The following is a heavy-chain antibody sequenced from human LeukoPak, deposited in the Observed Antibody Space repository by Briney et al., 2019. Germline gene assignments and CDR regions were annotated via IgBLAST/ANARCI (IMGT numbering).Heavy chain of an antibody. CDR1: GFTLSRHG. D-gene: IGHD2-15*01. Sequence: GGSLRLSCAASGFTLSRHGMHWVRQAPGRGLEWLAVVSDNGGLKYYSDSVKGRFTISRDNSKSTLNLQMNSLRAEDTAVYYCARDPMGSLGYCSGGSCSAFDYWGQGTLVTVSS. CDR2: VSDNGGLK. J-gene: IGHJ4*02. V-gene: IGHV3-30*03. CDR3: ARDPMGSLGYCSGGSCSAFDY.